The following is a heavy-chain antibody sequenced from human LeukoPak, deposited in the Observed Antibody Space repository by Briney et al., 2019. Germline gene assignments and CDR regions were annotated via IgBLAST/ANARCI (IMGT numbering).Heavy chain of an antibody. D-gene: IGHD6-13*01. CDR2: ISANSGGT. Sequence: ASVKVSCKASGYTFTSYGISWVRQAPGQGLEWMGWISANSGGTNYTQKFQGRVTMTRDTSISTAYMELSRLRSDDTAVYYCATIIAAAGTLNFDYWGQGTLVTVSS. CDR1: GYTFTSYG. J-gene: IGHJ4*02. V-gene: IGHV1-2*02. CDR3: ATIIAAAGTLNFDY.